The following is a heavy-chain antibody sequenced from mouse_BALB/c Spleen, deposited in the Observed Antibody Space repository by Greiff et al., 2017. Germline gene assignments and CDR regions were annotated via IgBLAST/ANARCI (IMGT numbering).Heavy chain of an antibody. CDR3: ARHEEAKGFAY. J-gene: IGHJ3*01. CDR1: GYTFTSYY. V-gene: IGHV1-62-2*01. Sequence: QVQLQQSGPELVKPGASVRISCKASGYTFTSYYIHWVKQRPGQGLEWIGWIYPGSGSIKYNEKFKDKATLTADKSSSTVYMELSRLTSEDSAVYFCARHEEAKGFAYWGQGTLVTVSA. CDR2: IYPGSGSI.